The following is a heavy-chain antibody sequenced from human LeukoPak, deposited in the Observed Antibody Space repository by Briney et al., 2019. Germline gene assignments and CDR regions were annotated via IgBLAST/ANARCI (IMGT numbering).Heavy chain of an antibody. V-gene: IGHV3-20*04. J-gene: IGHJ6*03. CDR2: INWNGGST. CDR1: GFTFDDYG. D-gene: IGHD6-13*01. Sequence: GGSLRLSCAASGFTFDDYGMSWVRQAPGKGLEWVSGINWNGGSTGYADSVKGRFTISRDNAKNSLYLQMNSLRAEDTALYYCARRAPGIAAAGHYYYYYYMDVWGKGTTVTVSS. CDR3: ARRAPGIAAAGHYYYYYYMDV.